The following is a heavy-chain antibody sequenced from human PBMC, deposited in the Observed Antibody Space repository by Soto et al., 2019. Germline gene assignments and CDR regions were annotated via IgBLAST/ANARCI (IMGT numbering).Heavy chain of an antibody. Sequence: QVQLVESGGGLGKPGVSLRLSCAASGFTFSDSYMNWIRQAPGKGLEWLSYMDGSSAYTNYADSVKGRFTISRDNATNSLFLQLTSLRDDDTAVYYCASAVGNYYGRDVLGQGTTVTVSS. D-gene: IGHD1-26*01. J-gene: IGHJ6*02. CDR1: GFTFSDSY. CDR2: MDGSSAYT. CDR3: ASAVGNYYGRDV. V-gene: IGHV3-11*06.